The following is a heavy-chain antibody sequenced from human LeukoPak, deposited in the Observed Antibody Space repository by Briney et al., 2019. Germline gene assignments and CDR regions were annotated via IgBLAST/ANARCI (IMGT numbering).Heavy chain of an antibody. CDR2: IRYDGSNQ. V-gene: IGHV3-30*02. Sequence: GGTLRLSCAASGFTLSIYGIHGGPEGPGKGLEWGAFIRYDGSNQYHADSVKGRFTISRDNSKNTLYLQMNSLRAEDTAVYYCTPHGEVHYNSGWGAPYGHWGRGTLVTVSS. J-gene: IGHJ4*02. CDR1: GFTLSIYG. CDR3: TPHGEVHYNSGWGAPYGH. D-gene: IGHD1-26*01.